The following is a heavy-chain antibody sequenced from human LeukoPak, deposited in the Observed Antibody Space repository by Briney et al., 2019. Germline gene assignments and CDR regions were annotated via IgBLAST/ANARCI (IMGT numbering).Heavy chain of an antibody. J-gene: IGHJ3*02. Sequence: GSLRLSCAASGFTFSLYAMHWVRQAPGKGLEYVSAISSNGGSTYYANSVKGRFTISRDNSKNTLSLQMGSLRSEDMAVYYCARWVSTSYDAFDIWGQGTMVTVSS. CDR3: ARWVSTSYDAFDI. CDR2: ISSNGGST. V-gene: IGHV3-64*01. D-gene: IGHD6-6*01. CDR1: GFTFSLYA.